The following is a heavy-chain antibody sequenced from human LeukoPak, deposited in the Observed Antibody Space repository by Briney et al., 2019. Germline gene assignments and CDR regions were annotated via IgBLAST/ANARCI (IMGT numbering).Heavy chain of an antibody. D-gene: IGHD3-10*02. CDR3: AELGITMIGGA. Sequence: GGSLRLSCAASGFTFSSYVMHWVRQAPGKGLEWVAIISYDGSNEYYADSVKGRFTISRDNAKNSLYLQMNSLRAEDTAVYYCAELGITMIGGAWGKGTTVTISS. CDR2: ISYDGSNE. V-gene: IGHV3-30*04. CDR1: GFTFSSYV. J-gene: IGHJ6*04.